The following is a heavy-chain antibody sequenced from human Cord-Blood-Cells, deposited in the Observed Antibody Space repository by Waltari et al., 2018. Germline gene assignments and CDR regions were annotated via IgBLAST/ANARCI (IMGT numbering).Heavy chain of an antibody. V-gene: IGHV4-59*11. J-gene: IGHJ4*02. CDR3: AGGLLGATFDY. CDR2: IYYSGST. D-gene: IGHD1-26*01. Sequence: QVQLQESGPGLVKPSETLSLTCTVSGGSISSHYWSWIRQPPGNGLEWIGYIYYSGSTNYNPTLKSRGTISVDTSKNQFSLKLSSVTAADTAVYYCAGGLLGATFDYWGQGTLVTVSS. CDR1: GGSISSHY.